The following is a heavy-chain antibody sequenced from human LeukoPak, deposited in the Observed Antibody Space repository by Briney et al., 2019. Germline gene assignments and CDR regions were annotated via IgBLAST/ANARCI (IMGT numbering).Heavy chain of an antibody. Sequence: SETLSLTCTVSGGSISSGGYYWSWIRQPPGKGLEWIGYIYHSGSTYYNPSLKSRVTISVDRSKNQFSLKLSSVTAADTAVYYCARGEQLVLNFDYWGQGTLVTVSS. J-gene: IGHJ4*02. CDR3: ARGEQLVLNFDY. CDR2: IYHSGST. V-gene: IGHV4-30-2*01. D-gene: IGHD6-6*01. CDR1: GGSISSGGYY.